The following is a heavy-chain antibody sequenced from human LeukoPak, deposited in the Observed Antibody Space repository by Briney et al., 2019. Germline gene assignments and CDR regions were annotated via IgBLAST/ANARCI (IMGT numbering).Heavy chain of an antibody. CDR3: ARGLVTGTTSDY. J-gene: IGHJ4*02. V-gene: IGHV4-61*02. Sequence: SETLSLTCTVSGGSISSGSYYWSWIRQPAWKGLEWIGRIYTSGSTNYNPSLKSRVTISVDTSKNQFSLKLSSVTAADTAVYYCARGLVTGTTSDYWGQGTLVTVSS. D-gene: IGHD1-7*01. CDR2: IYTSGST. CDR1: GGSISSGSYY.